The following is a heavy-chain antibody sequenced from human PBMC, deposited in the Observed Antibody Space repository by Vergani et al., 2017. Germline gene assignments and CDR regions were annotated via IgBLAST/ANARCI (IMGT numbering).Heavy chain of an antibody. CDR1: GGSISSGGYS. Sequence: QLQLQESGSGLVKPSQTLSLTCAVSGGSISSGGYSWSWIRQPPGKGLEWIGYIYHSGSTYYNPSLKSRVTISVGTSKNQFSLKLSSVTAADTAVYYCARGVRGYCSGGSCYPLDYWGQGTLVTVSS. V-gene: IGHV4-30-2*01. CDR2: IYHSGST. D-gene: IGHD2-15*01. CDR3: ARGVRGYCSGGSCYPLDY. J-gene: IGHJ4*02.